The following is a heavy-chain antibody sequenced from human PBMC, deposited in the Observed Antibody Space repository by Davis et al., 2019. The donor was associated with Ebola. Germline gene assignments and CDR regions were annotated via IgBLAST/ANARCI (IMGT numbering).Heavy chain of an antibody. CDR2: ITTNGWST. Sequence: PGGSLRLSCATSGFTVSSDNLSWVRQSPGKGLEWVSSITTNGWSTYYADSVKGRFIISRDNAKISLFLQMHSLRGDDTAVYFCARETPISSRSDWWGQGTLVTVSS. V-gene: IGHV3-48*01. D-gene: IGHD2-2*01. CDR1: GFTVSSDN. J-gene: IGHJ4*02. CDR3: ARETPISSRSDW.